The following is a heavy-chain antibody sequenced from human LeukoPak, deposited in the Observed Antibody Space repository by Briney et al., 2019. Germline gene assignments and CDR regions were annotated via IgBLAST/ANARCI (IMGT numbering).Heavy chain of an antibody. CDR2: INSDGSST. D-gene: IGHD5-18*01. J-gene: IGHJ6*03. Sequence: GGSLRLSCAASGFTFSSYWMHGVRHAPGKGLVWVSRINSDGSSTSYADSVKGRFTISRDNAKNTLYLQMNSLRAEDTAVYYCARVRGYSYYGGYYYYMDVWGKGTTVTVS. V-gene: IGHV3-74*01. CDR3: ARVRGYSYYGGYYYYMDV. CDR1: GFTFSSYW.